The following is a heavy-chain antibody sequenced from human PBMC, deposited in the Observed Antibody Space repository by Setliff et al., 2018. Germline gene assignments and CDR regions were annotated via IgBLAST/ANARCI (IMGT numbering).Heavy chain of an antibody. J-gene: IGHJ6*02. Sequence: LSETLSLTCTVSGGSISSGDYYWSWIRQPPGKGLEWIGYIYYSGSTYYNPSLKSRVTISVDTSKNQFSLKLSSVTAADTAVHYCARGGEGALGIPYYGMDVWGQGTTVTVS. CDR3: ARGGEGALGIPYYGMDV. V-gene: IGHV4-30-4*08. CDR2: IYYSGST. D-gene: IGHD2-21*01. CDR1: GGSISSGDYY.